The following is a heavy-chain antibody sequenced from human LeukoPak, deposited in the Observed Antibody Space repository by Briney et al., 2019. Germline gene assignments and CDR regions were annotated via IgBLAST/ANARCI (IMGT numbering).Heavy chain of an antibody. CDR2: INAGNGNT. V-gene: IGHV1-3*01. D-gene: IGHD4-17*01. Sequence: ASVKVSCKASGYTFTSYAMRWVRQAPGQRLEWMGWINAGNGNTKYSQKFQGRVTITRDTSATTAYMELSSLRSEDTAVYYCARDRYTTVTIGDYWGQGTLVTVSS. J-gene: IGHJ4*02. CDR3: ARDRYTTVTIGDY. CDR1: GYTFTSYA.